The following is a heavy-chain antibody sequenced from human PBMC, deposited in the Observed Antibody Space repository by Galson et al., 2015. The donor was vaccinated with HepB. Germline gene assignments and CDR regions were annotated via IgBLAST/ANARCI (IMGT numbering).Heavy chain of an antibody. Sequence: SLRLSCAASGFTFSDYYMSWIRQAPGKGLEWVSYISSSSYTNYADSVKGRFTISRDNAKNSLYLQMNSLRAEDTAVYYCARVGLAGYNAFDIWGQGTMVTVSS. J-gene: IGHJ3*02. CDR3: ARVGLAGYNAFDI. D-gene: IGHD5-18*01. CDR1: GFTFSDYY. V-gene: IGHV3-11*06. CDR2: ISSSSYT.